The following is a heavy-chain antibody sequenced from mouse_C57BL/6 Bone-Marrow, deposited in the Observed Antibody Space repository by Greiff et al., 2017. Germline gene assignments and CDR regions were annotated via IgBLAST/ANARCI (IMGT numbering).Heavy chain of an antibody. D-gene: IGHD2-3*01. CDR1: GFTFSSYA. J-gene: IGHJ3*01. Sequence: EVQGVESGAGLVKPGGSLKLSCEASGFTFSSYAMYWVRQTPGKRLEWVAYISSGGDYIYYSETVKGRFTFSRDNARNTLYLQMSSRKSEDTAMYYCTTFDGYLWFSYWGQGTPVTVSA. CDR2: ISSGGDYI. V-gene: IGHV5-9-1*02. CDR3: TTFDGYLWFSY.